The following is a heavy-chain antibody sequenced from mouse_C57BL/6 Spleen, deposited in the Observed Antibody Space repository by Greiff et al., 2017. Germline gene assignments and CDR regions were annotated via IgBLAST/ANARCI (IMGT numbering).Heavy chain of an antibody. Sequence: EVQLQESGPGLVKPSQSLSLTCSVTGYSITSGYYWNWIRQFPGNKLEWMGYISYDGSNNYNPSLKNRISITRDTSKNQFFLKLNSVTTEYTATYYCARGGVYYDYDGDYWGQGTTLTVSS. V-gene: IGHV3-6*01. CDR2: ISYDGSN. CDR3: ARGGVYYDYDGDY. CDR1: GYSITSGYY. D-gene: IGHD2-4*01. J-gene: IGHJ2*01.